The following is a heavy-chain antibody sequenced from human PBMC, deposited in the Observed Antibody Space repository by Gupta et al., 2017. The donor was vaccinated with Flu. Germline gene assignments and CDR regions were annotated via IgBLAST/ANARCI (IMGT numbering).Heavy chain of an antibody. J-gene: IGHJ4*02. Sequence: EVQLLDSGGGLVQPGGSLRLSCAASGFTFSTYTMTWVRQAPGKGLEWVSCISGSNGDTYYADSVKGRFTISRDISKNTLYLEMNSLRVEDTAVYYCARPAFPQPRAPIDYWGQGSLVTVSS. CDR1: GFTFSTYT. V-gene: IGHV3-23*01. CDR3: ARPAFPQPRAPIDY. CDR2: ISGSNGDT.